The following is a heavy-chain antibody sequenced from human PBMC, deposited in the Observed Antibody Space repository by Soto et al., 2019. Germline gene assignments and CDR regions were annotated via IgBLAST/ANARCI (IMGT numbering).Heavy chain of an antibody. D-gene: IGHD5-12*01. J-gene: IGHJ6*02. CDR2: ISGSGGST. Sequence: GGSLRLSCAASGFTFSSYAMSWVRQAPGKGLEWVSAISGSGGSTYYADSVKGRFTISRDNSKNTLYLQMNSLRAEDTAVYYCAKGDASGYAGATYYYYGMDVWGQGTTVTVSS. CDR3: AKGDASGYAGATYYYYGMDV. CDR1: GFTFSSYA. V-gene: IGHV3-23*01.